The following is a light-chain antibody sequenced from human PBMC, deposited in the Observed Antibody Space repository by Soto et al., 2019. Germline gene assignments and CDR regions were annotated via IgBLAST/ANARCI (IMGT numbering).Light chain of an antibody. CDR2: AAS. CDR1: LGISNY. Sequence: DIQMTQSPSSLSASVGEWITITCRTSLGISNYLAWYQQKPGKVPKLLIYAASTLQSGVPSRFSGSGSGTDFTLTISILQPEDVATYYCQKYNSAPHTFGQGTKLEIK. V-gene: IGKV1-27*01. CDR3: QKYNSAPHT. J-gene: IGKJ2*01.